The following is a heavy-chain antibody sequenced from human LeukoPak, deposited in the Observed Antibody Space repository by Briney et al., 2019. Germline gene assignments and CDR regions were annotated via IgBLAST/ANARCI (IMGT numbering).Heavy chain of an antibody. J-gene: IGHJ6*03. CDR3: AKEWLRYFYYMDV. CDR2: IIDSGGSA. CDR1: GFTFNTYA. V-gene: IGHV3-23*01. D-gene: IGHD5-24*01. Sequence: GGSLRLSCAASGFTFNTYAMSWVRQAPGKGLEWVSAIIDSGGSAYYADSVKGRFTISRDNSKNTLYLQMNSLRGEDTAVYYCAKEWLRYFYYMDVWGKGTTVTVSS.